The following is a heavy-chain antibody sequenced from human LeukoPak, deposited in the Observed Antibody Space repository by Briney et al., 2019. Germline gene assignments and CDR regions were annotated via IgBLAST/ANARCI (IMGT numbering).Heavy chain of an antibody. CDR1: GYTFTAYY. J-gene: IGHJ6*02. CDR3: AREDIVVVPAAITAYYYYYGMDV. Sequence: ASVKVSCKASGYTFTAYYMHWVRQAPGLGLEWMGWINPNSGDTAYAQKFQGRVTVTRDTSISTAYMELTGPRSDDTAVYYCAREDIVVVPAAITAYYYYYGMDVWGQGTTVTVSS. V-gene: IGHV1-2*02. D-gene: IGHD2-2*01. CDR2: INPNSGDT.